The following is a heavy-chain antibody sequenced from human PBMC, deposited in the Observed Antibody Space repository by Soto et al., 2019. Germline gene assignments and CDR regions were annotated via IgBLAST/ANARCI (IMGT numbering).Heavy chain of an antibody. CDR2: IIPIFGTA. J-gene: IGHJ6*02. CDR3: ASGAGSTSYYYYYGMDV. V-gene: IGHV1-69*13. CDR1: GGTFSSYA. D-gene: IGHD2-2*01. Sequence: EASVKVSCKASGGTFSSYAISWVRQAPGQGLEWMGGIIPIFGTANYAQKFQGRVTITADESTSTAYMELSSLGSEDTAVYYCASGAGSTSYYYYYGMDVWGQGTTVTVSS.